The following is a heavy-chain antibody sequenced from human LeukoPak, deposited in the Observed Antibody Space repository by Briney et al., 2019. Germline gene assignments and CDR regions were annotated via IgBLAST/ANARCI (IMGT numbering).Heavy chain of an antibody. Sequence: GGSLRLSCAASGFTFSSYWMHWVRQAPGKGLVWVSRIKSDGSTRYADSVKGRFTISRDNAKNTVSLQLNSLRAEDTGVYYCARAPSEIGGYYPEYFRHWGQGTLVTVSP. CDR3: ARAPSEIGGYYPEYFRH. CDR2: IKSDGST. J-gene: IGHJ1*01. D-gene: IGHD3-22*01. CDR1: GFTFSSYW. V-gene: IGHV3-74*01.